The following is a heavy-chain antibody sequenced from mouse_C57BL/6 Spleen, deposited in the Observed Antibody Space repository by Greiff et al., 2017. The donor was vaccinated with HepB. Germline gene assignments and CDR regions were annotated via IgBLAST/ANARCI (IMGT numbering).Heavy chain of an antibody. CDR1: GFNIKDDY. D-gene: IGHD1-1*01. Sequence: EVQLQQSGAELVRPGASVKLSCTASGFNIKDDYMHWVKQRPEQGLEWIGWIDPENGDTEYASKFQGKATITADTSSNTAYLQLSSLTSEDTAVYYCTTDGSRYAMDYWGQGTSVTVSS. CDR3: TTDGSRYAMDY. J-gene: IGHJ4*01. CDR2: IDPENGDT. V-gene: IGHV14-4*01.